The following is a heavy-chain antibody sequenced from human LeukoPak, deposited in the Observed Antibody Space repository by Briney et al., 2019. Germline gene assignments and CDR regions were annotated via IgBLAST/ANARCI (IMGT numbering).Heavy chain of an antibody. D-gene: IGHD3-10*01. CDR2: ISNSGSSK. Sequence: GGSLRLSCAASGFTFSSCEMNWVRQAPGKGLEWLSYISNSGSSKYYADSVRGRFTISRDNAKNSLYLQMNSLRAEDTAVYYCTRARVPGELNYWGQGTLVTVSS. V-gene: IGHV3-48*03. J-gene: IGHJ4*02. CDR1: GFTFSSCE. CDR3: TRARVPGELNY.